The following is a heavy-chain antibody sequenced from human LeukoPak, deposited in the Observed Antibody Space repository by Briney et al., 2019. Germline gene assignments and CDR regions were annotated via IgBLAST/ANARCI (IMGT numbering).Heavy chain of an antibody. CDR1: GGSISSGGYS. CDR3: ARGGTVTTGNWFDP. J-gene: IGHJ5*02. Sequence: SQTLSLTCAVSGGSISSGGYSWSWIRQPPGKGLEWIGRIYTSGSTNYNPSLKSRVTMSVDTSKNQFSLKLSSVTAADTAVYYCARGGTVTTGNWFDPWGQGTLVTVSS. CDR2: IYTSGST. D-gene: IGHD4-17*01. V-gene: IGHV4-61*02.